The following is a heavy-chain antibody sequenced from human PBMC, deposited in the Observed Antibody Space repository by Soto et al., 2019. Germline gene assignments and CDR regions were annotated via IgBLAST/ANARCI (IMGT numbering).Heavy chain of an antibody. J-gene: IGHJ4*02. D-gene: IGHD1-26*01. Sequence: SVKVSCKASGGTFSSYAISWVRQAPGQGLEWMGGIIPIFGTANYAQKFQGRVTITADKSTSTAYMELSSLRSEDTAVYYYARDPVLVGATTPLYFDYWGQGTLVTVSS. CDR2: IIPIFGTA. CDR3: ARDPVLVGATTPLYFDY. V-gene: IGHV1-69*06. CDR1: GGTFSSYA.